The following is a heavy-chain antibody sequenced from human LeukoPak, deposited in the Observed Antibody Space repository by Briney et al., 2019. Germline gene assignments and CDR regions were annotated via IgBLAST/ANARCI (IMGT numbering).Heavy chain of an antibody. V-gene: IGHV1-8*03. CDR3: ASVVATGADAFDI. J-gene: IGHJ3*02. D-gene: IGHD5-12*01. CDR1: GYTFTSYD. CDR2: MNPNSGNT. Sequence: ASVKVSCKASGYTFTSYDINWVRRATGQGLEWMGWMNPNSGNTGYAQKFQGRVTITRNTSISTAYMELSSLRSEDTAVYYCASVVATGADAFDIWGQGTMVTVSS.